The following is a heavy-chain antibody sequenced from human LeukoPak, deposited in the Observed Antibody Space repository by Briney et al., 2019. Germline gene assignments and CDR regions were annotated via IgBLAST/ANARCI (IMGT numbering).Heavy chain of an antibody. J-gene: IGHJ3*02. Sequence: SETLSLACTVSGGSISSYYWSWIRQPPGKGLEWIGYIYYSGSTNYNPSLKSRVTISVDTSKNQFSLKLSSVTAADTAVYYCARDRGYSSSWYDGGGAFDIWGQGTMVTVSS. V-gene: IGHV4-59*01. CDR1: GGSISSYY. CDR2: IYYSGST. CDR3: ARDRGYSSSWYDGGGAFDI. D-gene: IGHD6-13*01.